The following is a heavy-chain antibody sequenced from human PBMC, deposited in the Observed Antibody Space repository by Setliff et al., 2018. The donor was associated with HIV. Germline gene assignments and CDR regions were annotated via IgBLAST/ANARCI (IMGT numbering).Heavy chain of an antibody. V-gene: IGHV4-34*01. J-gene: IGHJ6*03. CDR3: ARGRCSGGTCSGRYSYLHIDV. CDR2: IHHSGRT. CDR1: GGSFSDYS. Sequence: PSETLSLTCAVYGGSFSDYSWTWIRRPPGKGLEWIGEIHHSGRTDYSPSLTSRVTMSVDSSKKQFSRGLTSVAAADTAVYYCARGRCSGGTCSGRYSYLHIDVWGKGTTVTVSS. D-gene: IGHD2-15*01.